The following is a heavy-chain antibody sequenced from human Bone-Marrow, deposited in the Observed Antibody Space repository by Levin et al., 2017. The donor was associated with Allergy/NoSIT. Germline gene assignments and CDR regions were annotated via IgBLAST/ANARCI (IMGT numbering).Heavy chain of an antibody. Sequence: PGGSLRLSCAASGFTFSSYAMSWVRQAPGKGLEWVSAISGSGGSTYYADSVKGRFTISRDNSKNTLYLQMNSLRAEDTAVYYCAKDRRGKSQKYCSSTSCFNWFDPWGQGTLVTVSS. CDR1: GFTFSSYA. CDR3: AKDRRGKSQKYCSSTSCFNWFDP. CDR2: ISGSGGST. J-gene: IGHJ5*02. V-gene: IGHV3-23*01. D-gene: IGHD2-2*01.